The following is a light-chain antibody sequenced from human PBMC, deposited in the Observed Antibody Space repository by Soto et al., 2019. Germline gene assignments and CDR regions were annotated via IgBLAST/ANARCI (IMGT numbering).Light chain of an antibody. CDR2: EVN. V-gene: IGLV2-8*01. J-gene: IGLJ1*01. CDR1: SSDVGGYNY. CDR3: SSYAGSSNV. Sequence: QSALTQPPSASGSPGQSVAISCTGTSSDVGGYNYVSWYQQHPGKAPKFMIYEVNKRPSGVPDRFSGSKSGNTASLTVSGIQAEDEADYYCSSYAGSSNVFGTGTKLTVL.